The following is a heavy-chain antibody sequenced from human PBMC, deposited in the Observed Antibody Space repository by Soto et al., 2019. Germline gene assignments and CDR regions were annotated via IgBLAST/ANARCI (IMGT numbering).Heavy chain of an antibody. V-gene: IGHV4-39*01. CDR3: ARHTGSGSYYKLSWWFDP. D-gene: IGHD3-10*01. Sequence: SEAVSLTCNVAGGCISISSYYWGWIRQPPGKGLEWIGSIYYSGSTYYNPSLKSRVTISVDTSKNQFSLKLSSVTAADTAVYYCARHTGSGSYYKLSWWFDPWGQGTLVTVSS. J-gene: IGHJ5*02. CDR1: GGCISISSYY. CDR2: IYYSGST.